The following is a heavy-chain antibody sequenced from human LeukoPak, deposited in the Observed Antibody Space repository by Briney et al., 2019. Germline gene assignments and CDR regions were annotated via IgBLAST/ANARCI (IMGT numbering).Heavy chain of an antibody. Sequence: GSLRLSCAASGFTFSSYAMSWIRQSPEKGLEWIGEINHSGSTSYNPSLKSQVTISVDTSKNQFSLKLTSVTAADTAVYYCARGPLLTHRRYFDFWGQGTLVTVSS. D-gene: IGHD3-9*01. J-gene: IGHJ4*02. CDR2: INHSGST. CDR1: GFTFSSYA. V-gene: IGHV4-34*01. CDR3: ARGPLLTHRRYFDF.